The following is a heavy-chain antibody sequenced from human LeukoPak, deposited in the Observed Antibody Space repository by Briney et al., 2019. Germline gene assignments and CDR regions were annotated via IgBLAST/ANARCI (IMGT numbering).Heavy chain of an antibody. J-gene: IGHJ4*02. CDR2: IHPRDSDT. V-gene: IGHV5-51*01. Sequence: GESLKISCKGSGYRFNNYWIGWVRQMPGKGLEWMGIIHPRDSDTRYSPSFQGQVTISADKSISAAYLQLNNLKAPDTALYFCTRLDRGTIDYWGQGSLVTVPS. D-gene: IGHD3-22*01. CDR3: TRLDRGTIDY. CDR1: GYRFNNYW.